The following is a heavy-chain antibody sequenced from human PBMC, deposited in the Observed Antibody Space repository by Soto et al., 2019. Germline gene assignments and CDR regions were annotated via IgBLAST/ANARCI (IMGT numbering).Heavy chain of an antibody. CDR3: ARVFVVVVAATNNWFDP. CDR2: IYHSGST. J-gene: IGHJ5*02. CDR1: GYSISSGYY. V-gene: IGHV4-38-2*01. Sequence: SETLSLTCAVSGYSISSGYYWGWLRQPPGKGLEWIGSIYHSGSTYYNPSLKSRVTISVDTSKNQFSLKLSSVTAADTAVYYCARVFVVVVAATNNWFDPWGQGTLVTVSS. D-gene: IGHD2-15*01.